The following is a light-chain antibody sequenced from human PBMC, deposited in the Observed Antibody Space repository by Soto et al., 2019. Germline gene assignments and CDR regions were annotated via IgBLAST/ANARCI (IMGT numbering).Light chain of an antibody. CDR2: DAS. Sequence: EIVLTQSPATLSLSPGERATLSCRASQSVSSYLAWYQRKPGQAPRLLMYDASNRATGIPARFSGSGSGTDFTRTISSLEPEDFAVYYCQQRSNWPRTFGQGTRVEIK. J-gene: IGKJ1*01. V-gene: IGKV3-11*01. CDR1: QSVSSY. CDR3: QQRSNWPRT.